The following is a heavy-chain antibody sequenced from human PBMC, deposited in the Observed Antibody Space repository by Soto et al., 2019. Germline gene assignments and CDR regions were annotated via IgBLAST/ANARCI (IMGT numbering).Heavy chain of an antibody. J-gene: IGHJ4*02. CDR1: GFSFTNYG. Sequence: QVQLVESGGGVVQPGRSLRLSCAASGFSFTNYGMHWVRQAPGKGLQWVAVIWPDGTNRYYADSVKGRFTISRDNSKNTLYLQLNSVRAEDTAVYYCARDGDIQQWLVMDYWGQGTQVTVSS. D-gene: IGHD6-19*01. CDR3: ARDGDIQQWLVMDY. CDR2: IWPDGTNR. V-gene: IGHV3-33*01.